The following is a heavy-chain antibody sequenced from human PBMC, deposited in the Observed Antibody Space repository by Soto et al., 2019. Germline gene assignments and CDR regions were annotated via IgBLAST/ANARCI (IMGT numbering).Heavy chain of an antibody. CDR1: GYTFTSYG. J-gene: IGHJ5*02. Sequence: ASVKVSCKASGYTFTSYGISWVRQAPGQGLEWMGWISAYNGNTNYAQKLQGRVTMTTDTSTSTAYMELRSLRSDDTAVYYCARGYDILTGYDPNWFDPWGQGTLVTVSS. D-gene: IGHD3-9*01. CDR2: ISAYNGNT. CDR3: ARGYDILTGYDPNWFDP. V-gene: IGHV1-18*04.